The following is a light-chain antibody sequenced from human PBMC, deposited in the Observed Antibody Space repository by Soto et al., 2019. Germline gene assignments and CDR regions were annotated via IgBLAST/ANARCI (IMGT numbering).Light chain of an antibody. V-gene: IGKV3-20*01. J-gene: IGKJ1*01. Sequence: DIVLTQSPGTLSLSPGERATLSCRASQSVSNNYLAWYQQRPGQAPRLLIYGASSRATGIPDRFSGSGSGTDFTLTISRLEPEDFAVYFCQQYVSTPWTFGQGTKVDIK. CDR3: QQYVSTPWT. CDR1: QSVSNNY. CDR2: GAS.